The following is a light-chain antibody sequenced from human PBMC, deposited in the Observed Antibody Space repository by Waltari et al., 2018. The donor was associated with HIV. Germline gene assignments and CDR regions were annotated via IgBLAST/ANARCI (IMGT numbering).Light chain of an antibody. CDR3: CSYAGSKTHNVA. CDR1: SSDSVLSYY. J-gene: IGLJ2*01. V-gene: IGLV2-11*01. Sequence: QSALTQPRSVSGSPGQSVTISCSGTSSDSVLSYYVTWYQQHPGTAPQTIIYDVTKRPSGVPDRFSGSKSGNTASLTISGLQAEDEADYYCCSYAGSKTHNVAFGGGTRLTVL. CDR2: DVT.